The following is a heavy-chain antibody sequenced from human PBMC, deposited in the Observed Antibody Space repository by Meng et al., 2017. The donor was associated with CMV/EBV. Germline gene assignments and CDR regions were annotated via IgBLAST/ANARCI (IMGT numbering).Heavy chain of an antibody. V-gene: IGHV3-53*01. D-gene: IGHD6-13*01. CDR1: GFTVSSNY. CDR2: IYSGGST. J-gene: IGHJ5*02. Sequence: GGSLRLSCAASGFTVSSNYMSWVRQAPGKGLEWVSVIYSGGSTYYADSVKVRFTISRDISKNTLYLQMNSLRAEDTAVYYCARVPAAEAFDPWGQGTLVTVSS. CDR3: ARVPAAEAFDP.